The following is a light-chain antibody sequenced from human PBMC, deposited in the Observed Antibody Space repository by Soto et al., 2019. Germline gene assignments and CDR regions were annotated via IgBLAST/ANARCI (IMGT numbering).Light chain of an antibody. CDR2: DAS. V-gene: IGKV1-33*01. CDR3: QQLNTYPRT. J-gene: IGKJ1*01. CDR1: QDISNY. Sequence: DIPITQSPSSLSASVGDRVTITCQASQDISNYLNWYQQKPGKAPKLLIHDASNLETGVPSRFSGSGSGTDFTFTISSLQPEDIATYYCQQLNTYPRTFGQGTKVDIK.